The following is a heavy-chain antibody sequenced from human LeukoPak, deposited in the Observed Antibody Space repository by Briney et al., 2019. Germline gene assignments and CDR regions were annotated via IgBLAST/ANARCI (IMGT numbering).Heavy chain of an antibody. D-gene: IGHD3-9*01. CDR2: ISYDGSNK. V-gene: IGHV3-30*04. CDR1: GFTFSSYA. Sequence: PGGSLRLSCAASGFTFSSYAMHWVRQAPGKGLEWVAVISYDGSNKYYADSVKGRFTISRDNSKNTLYLQMNSLRAEDTAVYYCARVGPLYFDSSFVYYWGQGTLVTVSS. CDR3: ARVGPLYFDSSFVYY. J-gene: IGHJ4*02.